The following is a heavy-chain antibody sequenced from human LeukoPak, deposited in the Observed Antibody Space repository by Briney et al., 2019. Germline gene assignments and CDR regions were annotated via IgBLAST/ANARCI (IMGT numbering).Heavy chain of an antibody. D-gene: IGHD3-9*01. CDR3: ASEGGTIVWFDAFDI. CDR1: GFTFDDYA. V-gene: IGHV3-9*01. J-gene: IGHJ3*02. Sequence: PGGSLRLSCAASGFTFDDYAMHWVRQAPGKGLEWVSGISWNSGSIGYADSVKGRFTISRDNAKNSLYLQMNSLRAEDTAVYYCASEGGTIVWFDAFDIWGQGTMVTVSS. CDR2: ISWNSGSI.